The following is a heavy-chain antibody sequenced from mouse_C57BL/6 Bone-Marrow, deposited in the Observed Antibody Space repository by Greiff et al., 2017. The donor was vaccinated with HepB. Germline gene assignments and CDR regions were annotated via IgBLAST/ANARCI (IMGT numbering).Heavy chain of an antibody. Sequence: VQVVESGGDLVKPGGSLKLSCAASGFTFSSYGMSWVRQTPDKRLEWVATISSGGSYTYYPDSVKGRFTISRDNAKNTLYLQMSSLKSEDTAMYYCARQELWGAMDYWGQGTSVTVSS. J-gene: IGHJ4*01. CDR1: GFTFSSYG. CDR2: ISSGGSYT. V-gene: IGHV5-6*01. CDR3: ARQELWGAMDY.